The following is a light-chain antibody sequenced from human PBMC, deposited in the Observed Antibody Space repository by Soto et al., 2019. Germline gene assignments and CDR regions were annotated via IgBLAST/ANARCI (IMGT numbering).Light chain of an antibody. CDR1: QSVSSSN. V-gene: IGKV3-20*01. Sequence: IVLTQSPGTLSLSAGERATLSCRASQSVSSSNLAWYQQKPGQAPRLLIFDASRRATGAPDRFSGSGSGTDFTLTISRLEPDDFAVYYCQQYGSSPPVTFGGGTKVDIK. CDR2: DAS. CDR3: QQYGSSPPVT. J-gene: IGKJ4*01.